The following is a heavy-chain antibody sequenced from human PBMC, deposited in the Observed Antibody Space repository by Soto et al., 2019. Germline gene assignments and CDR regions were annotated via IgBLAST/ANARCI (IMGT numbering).Heavy chain of an antibody. D-gene: IGHD6-13*01. J-gene: IGHJ4*02. V-gene: IGHV3-23*01. CDR3: AKVNSRSSWPLCTFGY. CDR1: GFTFSSYA. CDR2: ISGSGGST. Sequence: GGSLRLSCAASGFTFSSYAMSWVRQAPGKGLEWVSAISGSGGSTYYADSVKGRFTISRDNSKNTLYLQMNSLRAEDTAVYYCAKVNSRSSWPLCTFGYWGQGTLVTVSS.